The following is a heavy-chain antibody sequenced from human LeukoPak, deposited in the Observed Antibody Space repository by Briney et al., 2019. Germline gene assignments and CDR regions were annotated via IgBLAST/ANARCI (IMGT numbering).Heavy chain of an antibody. CDR1: GYTFTSYG. J-gene: IGHJ4*02. CDR3: SRDPPVGGGYYFDY. V-gene: IGHV1-18*01. Sequence: ASVKVSCKASGYTFTSYGISWVRQAPGQGLEWMGWNSAYNGNTNYAQKLQGRVTMTTDTSTSTAYMELRSLRSDDPAVYYCSRDPPVGGGYYFDYWGQGTLVTVSS. D-gene: IGHD3-16*01. CDR2: NSAYNGNT.